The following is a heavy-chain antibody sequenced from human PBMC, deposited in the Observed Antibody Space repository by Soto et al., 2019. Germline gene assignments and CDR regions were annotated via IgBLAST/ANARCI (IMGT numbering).Heavy chain of an antibody. CDR1: GGSFSGYY. Sequence: QVQLQQWGAGLLKPSETLSLTCAVYGGSFSGYYWSWIRQPPGKGLEWIGEINHSGSTNYNPSLKGRVTIAVETSKNQFSLKLRLVTVAVTAVYYCARGLRFAGIRGNCRGGSCWNDAFDIWGQGTMVTVSS. D-gene: IGHD2-15*01. CDR3: ARGLRFAGIRGNCRGGSCWNDAFDI. CDR2: INHSGST. V-gene: IGHV4-34*01. J-gene: IGHJ3*02.